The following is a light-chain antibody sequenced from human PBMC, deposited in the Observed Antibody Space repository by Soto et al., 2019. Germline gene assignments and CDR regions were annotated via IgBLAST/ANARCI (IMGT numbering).Light chain of an antibody. J-gene: IGKJ2*01. V-gene: IGKV1-39*01. CDR2: AAS. Sequence: DIQMTQSPSSLSASVGDRVTITCRAGQSTSLYVNWYQQKPGKAPKLLIYAASSLQSGVPSRFSGSESGTDFSLTISSLQPEDFADYYCQQSDSTPYTFGQGTKREIK. CDR1: QSTSLY. CDR3: QQSDSTPYT.